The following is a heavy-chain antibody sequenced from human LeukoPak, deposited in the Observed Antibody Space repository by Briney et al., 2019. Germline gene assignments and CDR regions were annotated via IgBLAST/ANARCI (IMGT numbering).Heavy chain of an antibody. V-gene: IGHV5-51*01. J-gene: IGHJ4*02. D-gene: IGHD3-22*01. CDR1: GYSFTSYC. CDR3: ARRNYYDSSGLVETDY. CDR2: IYPGDSDT. Sequence: GESLKISCKGSGYSFTSYCIGWVRQLPGKGLEWRGIIYPGDSDTRYSPSFQGQVTISADKSISTAYLQWSSLKASDTAMYYCARRNYYDSSGLVETDYWGQGTLVTVSS.